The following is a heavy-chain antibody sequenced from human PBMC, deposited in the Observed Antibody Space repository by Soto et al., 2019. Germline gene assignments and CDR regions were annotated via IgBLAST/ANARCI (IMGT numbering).Heavy chain of an antibody. CDR3: ARGRKDPSRYLYYFDY. CDR1: GDTFSSYA. V-gene: IGHV1-69*01. J-gene: IGHJ4*02. D-gene: IGHD1-1*01. CDR2: IIPIFGTA. Sequence: QVQLVQSGAEVKKPGSSVKVSCKASGDTFSSYAISWVRQAPGQGLEWMGGIIPIFGTANYAQKFQGRVTITADESTSTAYMELSSLRSEDTAVYYCARGRKDPSRYLYYFDYWGQGTLVTVSS.